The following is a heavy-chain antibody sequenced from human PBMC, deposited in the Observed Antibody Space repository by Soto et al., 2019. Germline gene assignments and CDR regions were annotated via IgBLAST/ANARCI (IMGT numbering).Heavy chain of an antibody. Sequence: QVQLQESGPGLVKPSQTLSLTCTVSGGSISSGGYYWSWIRQHPGKGLEWIGYIYYSGGTYYNPSLKSRVTISVDTSKNQCSLKLSSVTAADTAVYYCARVRYNWNWFDPWGQGTLVTVSS. CDR2: IYYSGGT. J-gene: IGHJ5*02. CDR1: GGSISSGGYY. D-gene: IGHD1-20*01. CDR3: ARVRYNWNWFDP. V-gene: IGHV4-31*03.